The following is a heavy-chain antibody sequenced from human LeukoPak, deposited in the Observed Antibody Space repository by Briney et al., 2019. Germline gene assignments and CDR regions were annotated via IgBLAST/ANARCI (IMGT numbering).Heavy chain of an antibody. J-gene: IGHJ4*02. Sequence: GASVKVSCKASGYTFTSYGISWVRQAPGQGLEWMGWISAYNGNTNYAQKLQGRVTMTTDTSTSTAYMELRSLRSEDTAVYYCATIDSSGYYLDYWGQGTLVTVSS. CDR3: ATIDSSGYYLDY. D-gene: IGHD3-22*01. CDR1: GYTFTSYG. CDR2: ISAYNGNT. V-gene: IGHV1-18*01.